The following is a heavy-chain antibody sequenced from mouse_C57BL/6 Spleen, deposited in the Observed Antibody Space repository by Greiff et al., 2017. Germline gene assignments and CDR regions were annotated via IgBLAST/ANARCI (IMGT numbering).Heavy chain of an antibody. CDR2: ISNGGGST. CDR1: GFTFSDYY. J-gene: IGHJ1*03. V-gene: IGHV5-12*01. D-gene: IGHD1-1*01. Sequence: EVKLVESGGGLVQPGGSLKLSCAASGFTFSDYYMYWVRQTPEKRLEWVAYISNGGGSTYYPDTVKGRFTISRDNAKNTLYLQMSRLKSEDTAMYYCARRGTTAVGGYWYFDVWGTGTTVTVSS. CDR3: ARRGTTAVGGYWYFDV.